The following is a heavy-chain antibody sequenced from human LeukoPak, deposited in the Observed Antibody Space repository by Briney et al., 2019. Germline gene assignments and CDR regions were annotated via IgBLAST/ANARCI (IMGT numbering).Heavy chain of an antibody. J-gene: IGHJ4*02. CDR2: ISGSGGNT. CDR3: ATSISMIVVVKQFDY. V-gene: IGHV3-23*01. Sequence: GGSLRLSCVASGFTFSNYAMTWVRQTPGKGLEWVSAISGSGGNTYYSDSVKGRFTISRDNSKSTLYLQMNSLRAEDTAVYYCATSISMIVVVKQFDYWGQGTLVTVSS. CDR1: GFTFSNYA. D-gene: IGHD3-22*01.